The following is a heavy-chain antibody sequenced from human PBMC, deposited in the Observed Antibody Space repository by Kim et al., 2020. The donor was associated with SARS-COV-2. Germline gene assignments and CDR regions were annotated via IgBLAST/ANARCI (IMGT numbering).Heavy chain of an antibody. Sequence: GGSLRLSCAASGFTFSNAWMSWVRQAPGKGLEWVGRIKSKTDGGTTDYAAPVQGRFTISRDDSKNTLYLQMNSLKTGDTAVYYCTTDRAVVVPAAIFEWVPIDNWFERWGQGTLVTVSS. CDR3: TTDRAVVVPAAIFEWVPIDNWFER. V-gene: IGHV3-15*01. D-gene: IGHD2-2*01. CDR1: GFTFSNAW. J-gene: IGHJ5*02. CDR2: IKSKTDGGTT.